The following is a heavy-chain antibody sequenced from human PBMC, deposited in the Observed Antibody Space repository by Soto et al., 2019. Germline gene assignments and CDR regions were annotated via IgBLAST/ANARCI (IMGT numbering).Heavy chain of an antibody. J-gene: IGHJ4*02. Sequence: PSETLSLTCTVSGGSISSSSYYWDWIRQPPGKGLEWIGSIYYGGSTYYNPSLKSRVTISVDTSKSQFSLKLSSVTAADTAVYYCARSPEATATAFDYWGQGTLVTVSS. CDR1: GGSISSSSYY. CDR2: IYYGGST. V-gene: IGHV4-39*01. CDR3: ARSPEATATAFDY. D-gene: IGHD4-17*01.